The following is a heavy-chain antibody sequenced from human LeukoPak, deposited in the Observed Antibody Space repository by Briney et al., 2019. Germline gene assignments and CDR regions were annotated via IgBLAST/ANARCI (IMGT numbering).Heavy chain of an antibody. J-gene: IGHJ5*02. CDR2: IYHSGST. Sequence: PSETLSLSCAVSGGSISSGGYSWSWIRQPPGKGLEWIGYIYHSGSTYYNPSLKSRVTISVDTSKNQFSLKLSSVTAADTAVYYCARVMAAGPNNWFDPWGQGTLVTVSS. V-gene: IGHV4-30-2*05. CDR1: GGSISSGGYS. CDR3: ARVMAAGPNNWFDP. D-gene: IGHD6-13*01.